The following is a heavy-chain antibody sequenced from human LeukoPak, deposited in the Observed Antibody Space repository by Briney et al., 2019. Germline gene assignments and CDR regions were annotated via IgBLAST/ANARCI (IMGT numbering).Heavy chain of an antibody. Sequence: GGSLRLSCAASGFTFSSYSMNWVRQAPGKGLEWVSYISSSSSTIYYADSVKGRFTISRDNAKNPLYLQMNSLRAEDTAVYYCARDSARSLDYWGQGTLVTVSS. D-gene: IGHD1-14*01. J-gene: IGHJ4*02. CDR1: GFTFSSYS. V-gene: IGHV3-48*04. CDR2: ISSSSSTI. CDR3: ARDSARSLDY.